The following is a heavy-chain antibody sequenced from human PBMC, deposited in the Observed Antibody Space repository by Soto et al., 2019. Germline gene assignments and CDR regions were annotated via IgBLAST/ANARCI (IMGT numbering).Heavy chain of an antibody. J-gene: IGHJ6*02. V-gene: IGHV3-74*01. CDR3: ARLSGDHSAFFSYGMDA. D-gene: IGHD2-21*01. Sequence: GGALRPFSNALGVTFDTCWMVWIRQALGMEPKWRSGINIAGIISSYAVTVTGRLTISRDNAKNSLFVQMNRLRGDDIAVYYFARLSGDHSAFFSYGMDAWGQGTTVPVPS. CDR2: INIAGIIS. CDR1: GVTFDTCW.